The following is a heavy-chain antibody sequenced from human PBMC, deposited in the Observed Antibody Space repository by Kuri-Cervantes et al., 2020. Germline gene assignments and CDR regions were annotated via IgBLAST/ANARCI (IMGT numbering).Heavy chain of an antibody. Sequence: GESLKISCAASGFTFSSYSMNWVRQAPGKGLEWVSYISSSSSTIYYADSVEGRFTISRDNAKNSLYLQMNSLRAEDTAVYYCASLPYSSGSFSWGQGTLVTVSS. CDR2: ISSSSSTI. J-gene: IGHJ5*02. V-gene: IGHV3-48*01. D-gene: IGHD6-19*01. CDR3: ASLPYSSGSFS. CDR1: GFTFSSYS.